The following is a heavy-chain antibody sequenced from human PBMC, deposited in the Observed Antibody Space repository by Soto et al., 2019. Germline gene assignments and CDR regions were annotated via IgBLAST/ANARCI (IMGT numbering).Heavy chain of an antibody. Sequence: QAPGKGLEWVSAVSGSGNSTYYADSVKGRFIISRANSKCTLYLQMNILSAEDTAVYYCARYCSSTSCYPGFDYWGQKTLVTVSS. V-gene: IGHV3-23*01. D-gene: IGHD2-2*01. J-gene: IGHJ4*02. CDR2: VSGSGNST. CDR3: ARYCSSTSCYPGFDY.